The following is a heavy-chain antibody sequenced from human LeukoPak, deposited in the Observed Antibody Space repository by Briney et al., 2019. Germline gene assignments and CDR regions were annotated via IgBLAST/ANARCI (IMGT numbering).Heavy chain of an antibody. V-gene: IGHV1-18*01. CDR2: ISAYNGNT. J-gene: IGHJ4*02. CDR1: GYTFTSYG. Sequence: ASVKVSCKASGYTFTSYGISWVRQAPGQGLEWMGWISAYNGNTNYAQKLQGRVTMTTDTSTSTAYMELRSLTSDDTAVYYCARFGYTSSWFEKGFDYWGQGTLVTVSP. D-gene: IGHD6-13*01. CDR3: ARFGYTSSWFEKGFDY.